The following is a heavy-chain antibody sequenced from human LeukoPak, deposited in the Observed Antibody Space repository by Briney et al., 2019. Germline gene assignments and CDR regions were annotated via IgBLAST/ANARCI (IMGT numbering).Heavy chain of an antibody. Sequence: SETLSLTCAVYSGSFSGYYWRWLRQPPGKGLEWIGEINHSGSTNYNPSLKSRVTISVDTSKNQFSLKLSSVTAADTAVYYCARLLTMVRGVMADYWGQGTLVTVSS. D-gene: IGHD3-10*01. CDR3: ARLLTMVRGVMADY. CDR2: INHSGST. V-gene: IGHV4-34*01. J-gene: IGHJ4*02. CDR1: SGSFSGYY.